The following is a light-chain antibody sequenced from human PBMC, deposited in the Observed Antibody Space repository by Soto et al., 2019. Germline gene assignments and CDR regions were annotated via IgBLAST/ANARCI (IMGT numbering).Light chain of an antibody. CDR1: QSLRSS. CDR2: DAA. Sequence: ETMMTQSPDTLSVSLGERATLSCRASQSLRSSLAWYQQKPGQAPRLLIYDAATRATGIPARFSGSGSGTDFTRTISGLQSEDFAVCYWQQYNNRPQTFGQGTKVEIK. CDR3: QQYNNRPQT. V-gene: IGKV3-15*01. J-gene: IGKJ1*01.